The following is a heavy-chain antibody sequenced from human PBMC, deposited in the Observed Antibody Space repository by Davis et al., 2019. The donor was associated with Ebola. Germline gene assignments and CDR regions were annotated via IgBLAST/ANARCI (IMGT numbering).Heavy chain of an antibody. D-gene: IGHD3-9*01. CDR3: ARGARYFDWLLFELLDY. V-gene: IGHV3-23*01. J-gene: IGHJ4*02. Sequence: PGGSLRLSCAASGFTFSSYAMSWVRQAPGKGLEWVSAISGSGGSTYYADSVKGRFTISRDNSKNTLYLQMNSLRAEDTAVYYCARGARYFDWLLFELLDYWGQGTLVTVSS. CDR2: ISGSGGST. CDR1: GFTFSSYA.